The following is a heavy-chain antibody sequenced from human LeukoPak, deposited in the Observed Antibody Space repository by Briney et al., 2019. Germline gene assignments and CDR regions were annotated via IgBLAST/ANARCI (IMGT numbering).Heavy chain of an antibody. CDR1: GGSISSGGYS. J-gene: IGHJ5*02. D-gene: IGHD3-10*01. CDR3: PRRGGGNQGGWFAP. CDR2: IYHSGST. Sequence: SETLSLTCAVSGGSISSGGYSWSWIRQPPGKGLEWIGYIYHSGSTYYNPSLKSRVTISVDRSKNQFSLKLSSVTAADTAVYYCPRRGGGNQGGWFAPWGQGPLVTVSS. V-gene: IGHV4-30-2*01.